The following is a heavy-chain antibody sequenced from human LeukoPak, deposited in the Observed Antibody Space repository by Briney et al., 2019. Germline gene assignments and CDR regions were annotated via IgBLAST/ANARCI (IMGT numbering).Heavy chain of an antibody. D-gene: IGHD3-22*01. CDR1: GFTVSSNY. CDR2: IYSDGNT. Sequence: PGGSLRLSCAASGFTVSSNYMSWVRQAPGKGLEWVSVIYSDGNTYYADSVKGRFSISRDNSKNTLYLQMNSLRVEDTAMYYCARDRKYYYDSSGSDAFDIWGQGTMVTVSS. J-gene: IGHJ3*02. CDR3: ARDRKYYYDSSGSDAFDI. V-gene: IGHV3-66*01.